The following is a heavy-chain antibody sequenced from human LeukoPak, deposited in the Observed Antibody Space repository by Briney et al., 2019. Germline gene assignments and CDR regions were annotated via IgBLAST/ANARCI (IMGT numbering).Heavy chain of an antibody. D-gene: IGHD1-26*01. Sequence: PGGSLRLSCAASGFTFSSCAMTWVRQAPGKGLEWVSPISGSGGNTYYAGSVKGRFTISRDNAKNSLSLQMNSLRAEDTAVYYCARGRSTWHLDYWGQGTLVTVSS. CDR3: ARGRSTWHLDY. V-gene: IGHV3-23*01. J-gene: IGHJ4*02. CDR1: GFTFSSCA. CDR2: ISGSGGNT.